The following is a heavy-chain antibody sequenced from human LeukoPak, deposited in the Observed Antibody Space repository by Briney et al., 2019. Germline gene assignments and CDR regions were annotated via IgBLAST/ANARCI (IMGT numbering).Heavy chain of an antibody. J-gene: IGHJ4*02. Sequence: SETLSLTCSVSGGSINSYWWSWIRQPAGRGLEFIGRIYTTGMTNYNPSLKSRVSMSVDTSKNQFSLELRSVTAADTAVYFCARAGYTISSYRFDYWGQGALVTVSS. D-gene: IGHD3-16*02. CDR1: GGSINSYW. V-gene: IGHV4-4*07. CDR2: IYTTGMT. CDR3: ARAGYTISSYRFDY.